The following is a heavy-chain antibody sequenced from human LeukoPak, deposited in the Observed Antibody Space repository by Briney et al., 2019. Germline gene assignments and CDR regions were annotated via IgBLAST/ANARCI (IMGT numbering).Heavy chain of an antibody. CDR3: ARDYADYYGSGSYILDY. J-gene: IGHJ4*02. V-gene: IGHV3-21*01. Sequence: PGGSLRLSCAASGFTFSSYSRNWVRQAPGKGLEWVSSISSSSSYIYYADSVKGRFTISRDNAKNSLYLQMNSLRAEDTAVYYCARDYADYYGSGSYILDYWGQGTLVTVSS. D-gene: IGHD3-10*01. CDR1: GFTFSSYS. CDR2: ISSSSSYI.